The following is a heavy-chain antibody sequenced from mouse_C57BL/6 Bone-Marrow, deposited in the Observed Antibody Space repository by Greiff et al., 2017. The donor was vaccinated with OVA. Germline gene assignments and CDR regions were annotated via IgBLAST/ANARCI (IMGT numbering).Heavy chain of an antibody. V-gene: IGHV10-3*01. CDR3: VRAYGGSSLYWYFDV. CDR1: GFTFNTYA. Sequence: EVQLQESGGGLVQPKGSLKLSCAASGFTFNTYAMHWVRQAPGKGLEWVARIRSKSSNYATYYADSVKDRFTISRDDSQSMLYLQMNNLKTEDTAMYYCVRAYGGSSLYWYFDVWGTGTTVTVSS. CDR2: IRSKSSNYAT. D-gene: IGHD1-1*01. J-gene: IGHJ1*03.